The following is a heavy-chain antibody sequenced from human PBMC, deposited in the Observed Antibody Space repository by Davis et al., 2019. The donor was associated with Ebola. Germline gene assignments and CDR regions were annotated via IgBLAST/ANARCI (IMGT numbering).Heavy chain of an antibody. V-gene: IGHV4-39*07. J-gene: IGHJ4*02. CDR2: INRGGST. D-gene: IGHD3-9*01. CDR3: ARGGLFRYFDRLDN. Sequence: SETLSLTCTVSGGSINITIYYWNWIRQSPGKGLEWIGEINRGGSTNYNPSLKSRVSISVDTSKNQISLQLSSVTAADTAVYYCARGGLFRYFDRLDNWGQGTLVTVSS. CDR1: GGSINITIYY.